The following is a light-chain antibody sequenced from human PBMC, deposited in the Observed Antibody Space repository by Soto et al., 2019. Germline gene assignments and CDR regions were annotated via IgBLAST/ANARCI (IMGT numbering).Light chain of an antibody. V-gene: IGKV3-20*01. CDR1: QSVSPSS. Sequence: EILLTQSPGTLSLSPGERATLSCRASQSVSPSSLAWYQQRPGQSPRLLIYGASSRATGIPDRFSGRGSGTDFTLIISSLQSEDFAIYYCQQYNTWPPTFGQGTKVEIK. J-gene: IGKJ1*01. CDR2: GAS. CDR3: QQYNTWPPT.